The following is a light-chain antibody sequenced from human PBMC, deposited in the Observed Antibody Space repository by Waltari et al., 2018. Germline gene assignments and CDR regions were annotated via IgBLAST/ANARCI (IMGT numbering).Light chain of an antibody. CDR2: EVT. Sequence: QSALTQPPSAYGSPGQSVTISCTGPSSDVGDYVSWYQQHPGKAPKLMISEVTKRPSGVPDRFSGSKSGNTASLTVSGLQAEDEADYYCSSYAGSNNLVFGGGTKLTVL. V-gene: IGLV2-8*01. CDR3: SSYAGSNNLV. CDR1: SSDVGDY. J-gene: IGLJ2*01.